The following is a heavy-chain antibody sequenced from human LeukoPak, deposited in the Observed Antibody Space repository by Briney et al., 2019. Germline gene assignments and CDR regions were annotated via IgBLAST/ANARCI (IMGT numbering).Heavy chain of an antibody. Sequence: GGSLRLSCAASGFTFSSYAMSRVRQAPGKGLEWVSAISGSGGSTYYADSVKGRFTISRDNSKNTLYLQMNSLRAEDTAVYYCAKPTGAETNFDYWGQGTLVTVSS. V-gene: IGHV3-23*01. D-gene: IGHD6-19*01. CDR2: ISGSGGST. CDR3: AKPTGAETNFDY. CDR1: GFTFSSYA. J-gene: IGHJ4*02.